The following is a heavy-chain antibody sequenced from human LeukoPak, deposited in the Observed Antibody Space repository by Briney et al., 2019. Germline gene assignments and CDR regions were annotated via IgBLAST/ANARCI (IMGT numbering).Heavy chain of an antibody. Sequence: GESLMISCKGSGYSLTSYRIGWVRHMPGKGLEWMGLIYPGDSDPRYSPSFQGQVTISADKSISTAYMQWSNLKASDYAMYYCARLTRIAVAGPDYWGQGTLVTVSS. D-gene: IGHD6-19*01. J-gene: IGHJ4*02. CDR2: IYPGDSDP. CDR3: ARLTRIAVAGPDY. V-gene: IGHV5-51*01. CDR1: GYSLTSYR.